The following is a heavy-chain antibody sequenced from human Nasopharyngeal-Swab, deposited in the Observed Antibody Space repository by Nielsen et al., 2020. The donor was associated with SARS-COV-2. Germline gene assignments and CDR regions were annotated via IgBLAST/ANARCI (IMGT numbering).Heavy chain of an antibody. V-gene: IGHV4-34*01. CDR2: INHSGST. CDR3: ARRGAPRTAILTGYSFRAFDI. Sequence: GSLRLSCAVYGGSFSGYYWSWIRQPPGKGLEWIGEINHSGSTNYNPSLKSRVTISVDTSKNRFSLKLSSVTAADTAVYYCARRGAPRTAILTGYSFRAFDIWGQGTMVTVSS. D-gene: IGHD3-9*01. CDR1: GGSFSGYY. J-gene: IGHJ3*02.